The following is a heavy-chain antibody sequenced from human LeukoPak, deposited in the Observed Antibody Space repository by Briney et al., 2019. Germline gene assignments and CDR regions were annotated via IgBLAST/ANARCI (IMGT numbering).Heavy chain of an antibody. CDR2: IKEDGSEK. Sequence: GGSLTLSCAASGFIFRKYWMSWVRQAPGKGLQWVAHIKEDGSEKYYLDSVKGRFTIARDDAKNSLYLQMHSLRDEDTALYYCVRAGWELDYWGQGTPVTVSS. CDR1: GFIFRKYW. V-gene: IGHV3-7*01. CDR3: VRAGWELDY. D-gene: IGHD4-23*01. J-gene: IGHJ4*02.